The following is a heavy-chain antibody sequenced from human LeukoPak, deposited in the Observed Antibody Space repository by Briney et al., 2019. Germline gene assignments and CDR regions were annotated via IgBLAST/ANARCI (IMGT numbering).Heavy chain of an antibody. J-gene: IGHJ4*02. V-gene: IGHV1-69*01. D-gene: IGHD2-2*02. Sequence: ASVKVSCKASGGTFSSYAISWVRQAPGQGLEWMGGIIPIFGTANYAQKFQGRVTITADESTSTAYMELSSLRSEDTAVYYCARGPATAILLYYFDYWAREPWSPSPQ. CDR1: GGTFSSYA. CDR3: ARGPATAILLYYFDY. CDR2: IIPIFGTA.